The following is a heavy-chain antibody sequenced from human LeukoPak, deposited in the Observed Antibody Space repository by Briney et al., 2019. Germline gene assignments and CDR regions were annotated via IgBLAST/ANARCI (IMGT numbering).Heavy chain of an antibody. CDR3: AKDGDYDSH. V-gene: IGHV3-23*03. Sequence: GGSLRLSCAASGFTFSSYAMSWVRQAPGKGLEWVSVIYSGGSTYYADSVKGRFTISRDNSKNTLFLQMNSLRAEDTAVYYCAKDGDYDSHWGQGTLVTVSS. CDR2: IYSGGST. D-gene: IGHD4-17*01. J-gene: IGHJ4*02. CDR1: GFTFSSYA.